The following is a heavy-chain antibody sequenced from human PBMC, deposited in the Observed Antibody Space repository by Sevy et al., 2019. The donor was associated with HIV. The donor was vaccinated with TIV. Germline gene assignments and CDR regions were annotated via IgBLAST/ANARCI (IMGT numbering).Heavy chain of an antibody. CDR2: TYYSGST. D-gene: IGHD2-2*01. CDR1: GGSVRSSPYY. CDR3: AASLPLNVVCSSTSCYGAFDY. V-gene: IGHV4-39*01. J-gene: IGHJ4*02. Sequence: SETLSLTCSVSGGSVRSSPYYWGWIRQSPGKGLEWIGSTYYSGSTYYNPSLKSRVMLSVDTSRSQFALKLNSVTAADTAVYYCAASLPLNVVCSSTSCYGAFDYWGQGTAVTVSS.